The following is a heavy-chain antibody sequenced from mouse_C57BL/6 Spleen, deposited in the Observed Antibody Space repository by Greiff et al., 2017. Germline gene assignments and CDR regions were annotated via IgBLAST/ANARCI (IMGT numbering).Heavy chain of an antibody. V-gene: IGHV1-52*01. CDR3: ARRAYDGAWFAY. J-gene: IGHJ3*01. CDR2: IDPSDSET. D-gene: IGHD2-3*01. Sequence: VQLQQPGAELVRPGSSVKLSCKASGYTFTSYWMHWVKQRPIQGLEWIGNIDPSDSETHYNQKFKDKATLTVDKSSSTAYMQLSSLTSEDSAVYYCARRAYDGAWFAYWGQGTLVTVSA. CDR1: GYTFTSYW.